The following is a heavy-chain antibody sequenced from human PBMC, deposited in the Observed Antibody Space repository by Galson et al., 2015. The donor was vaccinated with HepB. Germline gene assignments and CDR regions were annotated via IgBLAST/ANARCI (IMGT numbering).Heavy chain of an antibody. CDR2: IWYDGSSK. Sequence: SLRLSCAASGFTFSSYGMHWVRQAPGKGLEWVAVIWYDGSSKYYADSVKGRFTIPRANSENTVYLQMNSLRSEDTAIYFCARVPEPEWKLLLAPDYWGQGTLVPVSA. V-gene: IGHV3-33*08. CDR1: GFTFSSYG. J-gene: IGHJ4*02. D-gene: IGHD1-26*01. CDR3: ARVPEPEWKLLLAPDY.